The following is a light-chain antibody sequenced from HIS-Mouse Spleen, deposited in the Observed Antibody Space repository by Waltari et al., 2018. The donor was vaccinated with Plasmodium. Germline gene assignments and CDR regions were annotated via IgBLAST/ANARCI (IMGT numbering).Light chain of an antibody. CDR1: SSDVGSYNL. J-gene: IGLJ1*01. CDR3: CSYAGSSTYV. V-gene: IGLV2-23*01. Sequence: QSALTQPASVSGSPGQSITISCTGTSSDVGSYNLVSWYQQHPGKAPNLMIYEGSKRPSGVSNRCAGSKSGSTASLTISGLQAEDEADYYCCSYAGSSTYVFGTGTKVTVL. CDR2: EGS.